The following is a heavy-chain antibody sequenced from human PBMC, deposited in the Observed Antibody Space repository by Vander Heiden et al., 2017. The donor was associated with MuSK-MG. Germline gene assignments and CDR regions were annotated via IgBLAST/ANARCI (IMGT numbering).Heavy chain of an antibody. CDR2: INHSGST. CDR3: ARGIGRASDY. Sequence: QVQLQQSGAGLLKPSETLSLTCAVYGGSFSGYYWSWIRQPPGKGLEWIGEINHSGSTNDNPSLKSRVTISVDTPKNQFSLKLSSVTAADTAVYDGARGIGRASDYWGQGTLVTVSS. CDR1: GGSFSGYY. J-gene: IGHJ4*02. D-gene: IGHD1-26*01. V-gene: IGHV4-34*01.